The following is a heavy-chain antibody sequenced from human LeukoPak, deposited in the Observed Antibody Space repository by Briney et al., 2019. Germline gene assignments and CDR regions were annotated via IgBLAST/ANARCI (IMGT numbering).Heavy chain of an antibody. CDR1: GFTVSSNY. D-gene: IGHD3-22*01. CDR3: AREAYSYDRGVDY. Sequence: PGGSLRLSCAASGFTVSSNYVSWVRQAPGRGREWVSVIYSGGNTYYADSVKGRCTVSRDNSKNTLYLQMISLRAEDTAVYYCAREAYSYDRGVDYWGQGTLVTVSS. CDR2: IYSGGNT. J-gene: IGHJ4*02. V-gene: IGHV3-53*01.